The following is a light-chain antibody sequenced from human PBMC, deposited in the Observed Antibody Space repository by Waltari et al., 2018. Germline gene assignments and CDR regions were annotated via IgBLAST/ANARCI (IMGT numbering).Light chain of an antibody. Sequence: EIVLTQSPGTLSLSPGARATLSCRASQNIGRYLVWYQQKPGQAPRLLIYEASRRATGIPDRFSGSGSGTDFGLTISRLEPEDFAIYYCQNHERLPATFGQGTKVEIK. CDR3: QNHERLPAT. CDR2: EAS. CDR1: QNIGRY. J-gene: IGKJ1*01. V-gene: IGKV3-20*01.